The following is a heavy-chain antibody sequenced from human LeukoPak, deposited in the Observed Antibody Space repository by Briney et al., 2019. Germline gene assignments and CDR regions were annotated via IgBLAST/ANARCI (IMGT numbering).Heavy chain of an antibody. CDR3: ARDVMIVVVITDYYYYGMDV. CDR2: ISAYNGNT. CDR1: GYTFTSYG. J-gene: IGHJ6*02. D-gene: IGHD3-22*01. Sequence: ASMKVSCKASGYTFTSYGISWVRQAPGQGLEWMGWISAYNGNTNYAQKLQGRVTMTTDTSTSTAYKELRSLRSDDTAVYYCARDVMIVVVITDYYYYGMDVWGQGTTVTVSS. V-gene: IGHV1-18*01.